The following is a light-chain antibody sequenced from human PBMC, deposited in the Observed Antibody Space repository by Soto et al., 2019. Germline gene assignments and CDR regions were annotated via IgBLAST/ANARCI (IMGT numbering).Light chain of an antibody. CDR3: HHLTDWRPQWT. CDR1: QSISSY. CDR2: DAS. J-gene: IGKJ1*01. V-gene: IGKV3-11*01. Sequence: EVVLTQSPDTLSLPPGERATLSCRASQSISSYLAWYQQKPGQAPRLLIYDASSRATGIPARFSGSGSGTDITLTISSLGPEDFAVYYCHHLTDWRPQWTFGQGTKVEIK.